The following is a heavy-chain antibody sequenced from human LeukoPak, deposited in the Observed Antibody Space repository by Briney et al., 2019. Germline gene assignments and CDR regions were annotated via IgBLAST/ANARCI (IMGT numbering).Heavy chain of an antibody. V-gene: IGHV1-69*01. Sequence: AASVKVSCKASGGTFSSYAISWVRQAPGQGLEWMGGIIPIFGTANYAQKFQGRVTITADESTSTAYMELSSLRSEDTAVYYCASHSSYSHYVVCEMDYNWFDPWGQGTLVTVSS. CDR1: GGTFSSYA. CDR3: ASHSSYSHYVVCEMDYNWFDP. CDR2: IIPIFGTA. J-gene: IGHJ5*02. D-gene: IGHD5-24*01.